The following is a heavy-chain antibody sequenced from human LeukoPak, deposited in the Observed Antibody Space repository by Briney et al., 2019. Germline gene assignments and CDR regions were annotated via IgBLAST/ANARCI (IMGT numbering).Heavy chain of an antibody. CDR1: GFTFSSYS. J-gene: IGHJ4*02. CDR3: AKAHFGGSGWYYFDY. CDR2: ISWNSGSI. V-gene: IGHV3-9*01. D-gene: IGHD6-19*01. Sequence: GGSLRLSCAASGFTFSSYSMNWVRQAPGKGLEGVSGISWNSGSIVYADSVKGRFTISRDNAKNSLYLQMNSLRAEDTALYYCAKAHFGGSGWYYFDYWGQGTLVTVSS.